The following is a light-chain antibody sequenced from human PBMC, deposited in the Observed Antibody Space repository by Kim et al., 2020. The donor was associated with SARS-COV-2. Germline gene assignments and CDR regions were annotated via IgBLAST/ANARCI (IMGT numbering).Light chain of an antibody. J-gene: IGKJ2*01. V-gene: IGKV1-5*03. CDR3: QHYNSYSVT. CDR1: QSISNW. CDR2: KSS. Sequence: ASVGDRVTVTCRASQSISNWLAWYQQKPGKAPKLLIYKSSSLEGGVPSRFSGSGSGTEFTLTISSLQPDDFATYYCQHYNSYSVTFGQGTKLEIK.